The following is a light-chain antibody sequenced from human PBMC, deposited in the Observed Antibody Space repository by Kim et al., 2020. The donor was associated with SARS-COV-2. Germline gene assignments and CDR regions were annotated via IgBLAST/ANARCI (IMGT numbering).Light chain of an antibody. Sequence: LSITIPLTGTSRHVGFSQYVSCYQPHPRKAPKLIIYPASHRPSGFSHLFSGSKSCTTASLTISGLQAEDESDYYCSSYTRSTTWVFGGGTQLTVL. CDR3: SSYTRSTTWV. J-gene: IGLJ3*02. CDR1: SRHVGFSQY. CDR2: PAS. V-gene: IGLV2-14*03.